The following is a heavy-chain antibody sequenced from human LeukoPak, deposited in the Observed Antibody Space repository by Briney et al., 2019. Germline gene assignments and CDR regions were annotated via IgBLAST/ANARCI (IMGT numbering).Heavy chain of an antibody. CDR1: GFTFSSYA. Sequence: GASLRLSCAASGFTFSSYAMSWVRQAPGKGLGWVSGISGGGGNTYYADSVKGRFTISRDNSKNTLYLQMNSLRAEDTAVYYCAKDLNRGYTYGYAFDYWGQGTLVTVSS. V-gene: IGHV3-23*01. D-gene: IGHD5-18*01. J-gene: IGHJ4*02. CDR2: ISGGGGNT. CDR3: AKDLNRGYTYGYAFDY.